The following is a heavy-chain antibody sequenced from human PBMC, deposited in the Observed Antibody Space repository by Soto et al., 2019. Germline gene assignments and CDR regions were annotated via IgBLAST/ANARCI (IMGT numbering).Heavy chain of an antibody. J-gene: IGHJ6*02. CDR1: GYIFVNYG. V-gene: IGHV1-18*01. D-gene: IGHD3-16*01. CDR2: ISPYTGNT. CDR3: VMVDNYVTPTPQDV. Sequence: QVQLVQSGDEVKKPGASVKVSCKPSGYIFVNYGIAGVRQAPGLGLEWMGWISPYTGNTHSATKVQGRLTMTTDTSTSTAYMDLGSLTSDDTAVYYCVMVDNYVTPTPQDVWGQGTTVTVSS.